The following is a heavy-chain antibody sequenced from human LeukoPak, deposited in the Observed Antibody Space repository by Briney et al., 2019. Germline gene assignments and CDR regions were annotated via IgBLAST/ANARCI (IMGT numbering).Heavy chain of an antibody. CDR3: ARGGVDILGY. V-gene: IGHV3-74*01. D-gene: IGHD5-12*01. J-gene: IGHJ4*02. CDR1: GFAFSRYW. Sequence: GGSLRLSCAASGFAFSRYWMHWVRQAPGKGLVWVSRIDRDGSITSYADSVKGRFTISRDNAKNTLYLQMNSLRAEDTAVYYCARGGVDILGYWGQGTLVTVSS. CDR2: IDRDGSIT.